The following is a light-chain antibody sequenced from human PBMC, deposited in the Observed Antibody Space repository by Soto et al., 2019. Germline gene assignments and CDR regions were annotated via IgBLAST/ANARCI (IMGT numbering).Light chain of an antibody. V-gene: IGLV1-44*01. CDR1: SSNIGSNT. CDR3: AAWDDNLNAYV. Sequence: QSVLTQPPSASGTPGQRVTISCSGSSSNIGSNTVNWYQHLPGTAPKLLIYLGDQRASGVSDRFSGSKSGTSASLAINGLRSDDEADYYCAAWDDNLNAYVFGSGTKVTVL. CDR2: LGD. J-gene: IGLJ1*01.